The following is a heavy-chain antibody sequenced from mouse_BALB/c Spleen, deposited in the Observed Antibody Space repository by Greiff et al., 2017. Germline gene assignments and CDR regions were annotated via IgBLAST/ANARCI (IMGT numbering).Heavy chain of an antibody. CDR1: GFTFSSYG. CDR3: ARRSLIYDGYYGAMDY. CDR2: ISSGGSYT. V-gene: IGHV5-6*02. Sequence: EVKVEESGGDLVKPGGSLKLSCAASGFTFSSYGMSWVRQTPDKRLEWVATISSGGSYTYYPDSVKGRFTISRDNAKNTLYLQMSSLKSEDTAMYYCARRSLIYDGYYGAMDYWGQGTSVTVSS. D-gene: IGHD2-3*01. J-gene: IGHJ4*01.